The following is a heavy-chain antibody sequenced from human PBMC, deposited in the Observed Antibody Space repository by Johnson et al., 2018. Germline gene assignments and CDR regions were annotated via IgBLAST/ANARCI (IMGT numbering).Heavy chain of an antibody. CDR3: AKSRGAGVDAFDI. J-gene: IGHJ3*02. CDR2: IYYSGST. D-gene: IGHD3-10*01. CDR1: GGSISSSSYY. Sequence: QVQLQESGPGLVKPSETLSLTCTVSGGSISSSSYYWGWIRQPPGKGLEWIGSIYYSGSTYYNPSLKSRVTISVDTSKNQFSLKLSSVTAADTAVYYCAKSRGAGVDAFDIWGQGTMVTVSS. V-gene: IGHV4-39*07.